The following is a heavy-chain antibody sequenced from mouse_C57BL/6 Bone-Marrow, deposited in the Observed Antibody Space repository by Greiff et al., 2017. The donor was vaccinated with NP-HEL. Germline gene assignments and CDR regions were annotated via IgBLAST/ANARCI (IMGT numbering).Heavy chain of an antibody. J-gene: IGHJ4*01. Sequence: QVQLQQPGAELVKPGASVKMSCKASGYTFPSYWITWVKQRPGQGLEWIGDIYPGSGSTNYNEKFKSQATLSVDTSSSTAYMQLSSLTSEDSAVYYCARGETMGWLPYAMDYWGQGTSVTVSS. CDR2: IYPGSGST. CDR3: ARGETMGWLPYAMDY. D-gene: IGHD2-3*01. V-gene: IGHV1-55*01. CDR1: GYTFPSYW.